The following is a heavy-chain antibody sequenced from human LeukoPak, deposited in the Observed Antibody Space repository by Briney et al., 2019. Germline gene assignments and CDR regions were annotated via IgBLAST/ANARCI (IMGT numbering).Heavy chain of an antibody. CDR3: ARSHVLTTGELDC. CDR2: IDYSGNT. J-gene: IGHJ4*02. CDR1: GGSISSGGYY. Sequence: SQTLSLTCTVSGGSISSGGYYWSWIRQHPGKGLEWIGHIDYSGNTYYNPSLESRVIVSVDTSENQFSLKLKFVTAADMAVYYCARSHVLTTGELDCWGQGTLVTVSS. D-gene: IGHD4/OR15-4a*01. V-gene: IGHV4-31*03.